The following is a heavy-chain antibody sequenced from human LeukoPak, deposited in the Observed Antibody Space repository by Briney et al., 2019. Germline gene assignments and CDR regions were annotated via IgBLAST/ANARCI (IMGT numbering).Heavy chain of an antibody. CDR1: GYNFTSYY. J-gene: IGHJ6*02. V-gene: IGHV1-46*01. Sequence: ASVKVSCKASGYNFTSYYMHWVRQAPGQGLEWIGIINPSGGSTSYAQKFQDRVTMTRDTSTSTVYMELSSLKSEDTAVYYCAREDVVLVDAVRYYYYGMDVWGQGTTVTVSS. CDR2: INPSGGST. CDR3: AREDVVLVDAVRYYYYGMDV. D-gene: IGHD2-8*01.